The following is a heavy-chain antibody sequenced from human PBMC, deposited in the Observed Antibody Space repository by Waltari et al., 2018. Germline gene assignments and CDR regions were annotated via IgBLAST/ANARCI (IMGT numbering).Heavy chain of an antibody. CDR1: GGSFSGYY. D-gene: IGHD2-8*01. J-gene: IGHJ2*01. CDR2: SNQSGST. V-gene: IGHV4-34*01. CDR3: ASRVYAIPFWYFDL. Sequence: QVQLQQWGAGLLKPSETLSLTCAVYGGSFSGYYWSWIRQPPGKGLEWIGESNQSGSTNYNPSLKSRVTISVDTSKNQFSLKLSSVTAADTAVYYCASRVYAIPFWYFDLWGRGTLVTVSS.